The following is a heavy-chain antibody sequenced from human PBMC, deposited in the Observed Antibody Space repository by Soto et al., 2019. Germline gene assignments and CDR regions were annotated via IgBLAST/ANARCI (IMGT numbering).Heavy chain of an antibody. V-gene: IGHV3-33*05. CDR2: TSYDGSNN. CDR1: GFTFRSYV. CDR3: ARWGTRGGLDF. J-gene: IGHJ4*02. D-gene: IGHD3-16*01. Sequence: QVQLVESGGGVVQPGTSLRLSCVGSGFTFRSYVIHWVRQAPGKGLEWVAITSYDGSNNFYGDSVKGRFTISRDNSRNTVELEMESRRVEDTAMYYCARWGTRGGLDFLGLRTLDSVSS.